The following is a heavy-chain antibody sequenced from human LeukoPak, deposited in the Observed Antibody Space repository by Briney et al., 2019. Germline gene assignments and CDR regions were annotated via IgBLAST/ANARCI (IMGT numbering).Heavy chain of an antibody. V-gene: IGHV4-4*02. CDR3: ASTNLLLWFGELTKTAYFDY. J-gene: IGHJ4*02. D-gene: IGHD3-10*01. CDR2: IHHSDTT. Sequence: SETLSLTCAVSGGSIASSHWWTWIRQPPGKGLEWVGEIHHSDTTSYNSSLESRVTISVDKSKNQFSLKLTSVTAADTAVYYCASTNLLLWFGELTKTAYFDYWGQGTLVTVSS. CDR1: GGSIASSHW.